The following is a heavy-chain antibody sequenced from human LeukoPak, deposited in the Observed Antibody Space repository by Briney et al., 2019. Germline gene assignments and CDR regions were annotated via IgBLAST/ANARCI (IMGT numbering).Heavy chain of an antibody. CDR2: IYHSGST. J-gene: IGHJ4*02. CDR1: GGSISTYY. D-gene: IGHD5-12*01. CDR3: ARGGGYASPIGY. V-gene: IGHV4-59*01. Sequence: SETLSLTCTLSGGSISTYYWSWVRQPPGKGLEWIGYIYHSGSTNYNPSLKSRVTISVDTAKNQFSLKLSSVTAADTAVYYCARGGGYASPIGYWGQGALVTVSS.